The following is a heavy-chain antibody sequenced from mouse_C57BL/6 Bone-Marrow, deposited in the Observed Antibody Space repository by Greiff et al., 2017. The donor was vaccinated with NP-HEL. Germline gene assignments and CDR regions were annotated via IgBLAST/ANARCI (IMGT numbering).Heavy chain of an antibody. CDR1: GYTFTDHT. CDR3: ARPLYYCGSSYSFYYFDY. V-gene: IGHV1-78*01. D-gene: IGHD1-1*01. J-gene: IGHJ2*01. Sequence: QVQLQQSDAELVKPGASVKISCKASGYTFTDHTIHWMKQRPEQGLEWIGYIYPRDGSTKYNEKFKGKATLTADKSSSTAYMQLNSLTSEDSAVYFCARPLYYCGSSYSFYYFDYWGQGTTLTVSS. CDR2: IYPRDGST.